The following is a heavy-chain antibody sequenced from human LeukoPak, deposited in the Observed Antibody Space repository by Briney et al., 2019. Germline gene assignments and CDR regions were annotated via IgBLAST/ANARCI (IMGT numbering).Heavy chain of an antibody. J-gene: IGHJ6*04. CDR2: ISSSGSTI. D-gene: IGHD3-10*02. Sequence: GGSLRLSCAASGFTFSSYEMNWVRQAPGRGLEWVSYISSSGSTIYYADSVKGRFTISRDNAKNSLYLQMNSLRAEDTAVYYCAELGITMIGGVWGKGPTVTISS. V-gene: IGHV3-48*03. CDR1: GFTFSSYE. CDR3: AELGITMIGGV.